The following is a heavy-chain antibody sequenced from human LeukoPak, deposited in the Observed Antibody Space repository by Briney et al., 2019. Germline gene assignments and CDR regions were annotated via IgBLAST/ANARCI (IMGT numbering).Heavy chain of an antibody. CDR1: GFIFSNYG. J-gene: IGHJ6*02. CDR2: ISHDGRTE. D-gene: IGHD1-26*01. CDR3: AKCHSGNYYYGMDV. V-gene: IGHV3-30*18. Sequence: GGSLRLSCAASGFIFSNYGMHWVRQAPGKGLEWVAVISHDGRTEFYADSVKGRFTISRDNSKNTVYLQMNSLRVEDTAVYYCAKCHSGNYYYGMDVWGQGTTVTVSS.